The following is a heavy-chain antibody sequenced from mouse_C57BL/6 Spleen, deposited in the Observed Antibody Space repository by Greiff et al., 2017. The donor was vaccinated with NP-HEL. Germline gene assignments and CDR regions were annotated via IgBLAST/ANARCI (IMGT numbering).Heavy chain of an antibody. CDR1: GFTFSDYG. V-gene: IGHV5-17*01. CDR3: ARNEGYYYFDY. D-gene: IGHD2-3*01. Sequence: VQLQQSGGGLVKPGGSLKLSCAASGFTFSDYGMHWVRQAPEKGLEWVAYISSGSSTIYYADTVKGRFTISRDNAKNTLFLQMTSLRSEDTAMYYCARNEGYYYFDYWGQGTTLTVSS. J-gene: IGHJ2*01. CDR2: ISSGSSTI.